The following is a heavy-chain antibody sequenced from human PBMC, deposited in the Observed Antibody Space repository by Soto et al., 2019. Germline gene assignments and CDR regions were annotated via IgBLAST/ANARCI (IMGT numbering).Heavy chain of an antibody. CDR1: GFTFSSYW. CDR2: INSAGSST. J-gene: IGHJ5*02. D-gene: IGHD6-19*01. CDR3: ARDQSVAGPTTLFDP. Sequence: GGSLRLSCAASGFTFSSYWMHWVRQAPGKGLVWVSRINSAGSSTTYADSVKGRFTISRDNAKNTLYLQMNSLRAEDTSVYYCARDQSVAGPTTLFDPWGQGTLVTVSS. V-gene: IGHV3-74*01.